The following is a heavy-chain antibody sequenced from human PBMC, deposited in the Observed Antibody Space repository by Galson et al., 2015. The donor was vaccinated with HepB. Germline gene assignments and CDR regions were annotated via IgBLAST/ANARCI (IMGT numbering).Heavy chain of an antibody. V-gene: IGHV3-21*01. CDR2: ISSSSSYI. J-gene: IGHJ5*02. D-gene: IGHD3-10*01. Sequence: SLRLSCAVSGFTFRTYSMNWVRQAPGKGLEWVSSISSSSSYIFYADSLKGRFTISRDNAKNSLYLEMNSLRVDDTAVYYCARDIHGSGRFWFDPWGQGTLVTVSS. CDR1: GFTFRTYS. CDR3: ARDIHGSGRFWFDP.